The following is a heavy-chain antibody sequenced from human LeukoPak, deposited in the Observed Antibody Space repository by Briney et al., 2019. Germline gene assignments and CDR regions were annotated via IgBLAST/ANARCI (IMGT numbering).Heavy chain of an antibody. CDR1: GGSISSYY. CDR2: IYYSGST. J-gene: IGHJ6*03. Sequence: SETLSLTCTVSGGSISSYYWSWIRQPPGKGLEWIGYIYYSGSTNYNPSLKSRVTISVDTSKNQFSLKLSSVTAADTAVYYCARVVDHYMGVWGKGTTVTVSS. V-gene: IGHV4-59*01. CDR3: ARVVDHYMGV.